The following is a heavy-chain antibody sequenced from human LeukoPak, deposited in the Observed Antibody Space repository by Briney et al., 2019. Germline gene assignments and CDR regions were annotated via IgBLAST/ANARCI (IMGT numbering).Heavy chain of an antibody. D-gene: IGHD6-13*01. CDR2: TYYSGST. V-gene: IGHV4-59*12. CDR3: ARDSRSNRRSSWYGDFDY. CDR1: GGSISSYY. Sequence: SETLSLTCTVSGGSISSYYWSWIRQPPGKGLEWIGYTYYSGSTNYNPSLKSRVTISVDTSKNQFSLKLSSVTAADTAVYYCARDSRSNRRSSWYGDFDYWGQGTLVTVSS. J-gene: IGHJ4*02.